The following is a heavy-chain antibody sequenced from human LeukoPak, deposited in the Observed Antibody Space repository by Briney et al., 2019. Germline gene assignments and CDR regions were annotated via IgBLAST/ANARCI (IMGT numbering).Heavy chain of an antibody. CDR1: GFTFSSYS. D-gene: IGHD6-13*01. Sequence: MSGGSLRLSCAAPGFTFSSYSMNWVRQAPGKGLEWVSSISSSSSYIYYADSVKGRFTISRDNAKNSLYLQMNSLRAEDTAVYYCARDLSWAWRVAHFIAAAGPDAFDIWGQGTMVTVSS. CDR3: ARDLSWAWRVAHFIAAAGPDAFDI. J-gene: IGHJ3*02. CDR2: ISSSSSYI. V-gene: IGHV3-21*01.